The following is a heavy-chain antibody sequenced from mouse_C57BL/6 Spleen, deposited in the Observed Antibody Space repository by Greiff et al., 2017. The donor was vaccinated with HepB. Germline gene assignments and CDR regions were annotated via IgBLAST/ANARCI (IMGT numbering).Heavy chain of an antibody. CDR3: ARQYYYGNYYAMDY. D-gene: IGHD1-1*01. J-gene: IGHJ4*01. CDR1: GFTFSDYG. V-gene: IGHV5-17*01. CDR2: ISSGSSTI. Sequence: DVMLVESGGGLVKPGGSLKLSCAASGFTFSDYGMHWVRQAPEKGLEWVAYISSGSSTIYYADTVKGRFTISRDNAKNTLFLQMTSLRSEYTAMYYCARQYYYGNYYAMDYWGQGTSVTVSS.